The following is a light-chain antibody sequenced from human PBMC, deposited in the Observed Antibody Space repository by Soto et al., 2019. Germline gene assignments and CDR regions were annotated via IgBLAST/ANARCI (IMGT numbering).Light chain of an antibody. Sequence: DIQMTQSPSTLSASVGDRVAITCRASDNIVHWVAWYQQKPGKAPKLLIYKAANLADEVPSRFAGSGSGTDFTLTITRLQPDDFATYYCQHYNSFSRTFGQGTNVE. CDR3: QHYNSFSRT. CDR1: DNIVHW. CDR2: KAA. V-gene: IGKV1-5*03. J-gene: IGKJ1*01.